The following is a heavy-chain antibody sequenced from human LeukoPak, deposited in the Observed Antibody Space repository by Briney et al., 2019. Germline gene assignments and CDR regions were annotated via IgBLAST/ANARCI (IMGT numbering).Heavy chain of an antibody. Sequence: SVKVSCKASGGTFSSYAISWVRQAPGQGLEWMGRITPIFGSANYAQKFQGRVTITTDESTSTAYMELSSLRSEDTAVYYCARKVPADSYFDYWGQGTQVTVSS. V-gene: IGHV1-69*05. CDR3: ARKVPADSYFDY. J-gene: IGHJ4*02. CDR1: GGTFSSYA. CDR2: ITPIFGSA. D-gene: IGHD2-2*01.